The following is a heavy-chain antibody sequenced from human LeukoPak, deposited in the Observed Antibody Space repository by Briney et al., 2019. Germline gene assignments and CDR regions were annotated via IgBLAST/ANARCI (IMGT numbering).Heavy chain of an antibody. V-gene: IGHV4-59*01. J-gene: IGHJ6*02. CDR2: VHYSGTT. CDR1: SGSISSYF. Sequence: PSETLSLTCIVSSGSISSYFWSWLRQPPGKGLEWIGYVHYSGTTNYNPSLRGRVTISVDTSKNQFSLKLSSVTAADTAVYYCARVLNWGSFNYYFGMDVWGQGTTVTVSS. CDR3: ARVLNWGSFNYYFGMDV. D-gene: IGHD7-27*01.